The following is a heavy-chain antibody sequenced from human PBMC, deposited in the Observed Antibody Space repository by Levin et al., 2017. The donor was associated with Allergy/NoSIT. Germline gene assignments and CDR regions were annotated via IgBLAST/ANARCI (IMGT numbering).Heavy chain of an antibody. Sequence: PGGSLRLSCTASGFTFRNYGMHWVRQPPGRGLEWVAVTYYDGSEKYYADSVRGRFTISRDNSKNTLYLEMNSLTAEDTAVYHCARVIRGSGWYVDYWGQGTLVTVSS. CDR2: TYYDGSEK. V-gene: IGHV3-33*01. D-gene: IGHD6-19*01. CDR1: GFTFRNYG. CDR3: ARVIRGSGWYVDY. J-gene: IGHJ4*02.